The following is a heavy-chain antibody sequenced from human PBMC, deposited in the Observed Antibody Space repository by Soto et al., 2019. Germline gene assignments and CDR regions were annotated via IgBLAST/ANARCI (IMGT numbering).Heavy chain of an antibody. CDR1: GFTFSSYG. V-gene: IGHV3-30*18. D-gene: IGHD4-17*01. Sequence: GGSLRLSCAASGFTFSSYGMHWVRQAPGKGLEWVAVISNDGSNKYYADSVKGRFTISRDNSKNTLYLQMNSLRAEDTAVYYCAKDEATVSYYYYYYMDVWGKGTTVTVSS. CDR2: ISNDGSNK. CDR3: AKDEATVSYYYYYYMDV. J-gene: IGHJ6*03.